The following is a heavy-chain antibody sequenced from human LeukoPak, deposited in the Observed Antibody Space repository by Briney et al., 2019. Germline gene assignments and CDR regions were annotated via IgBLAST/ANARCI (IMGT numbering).Heavy chain of an antibody. CDR1: GFTFSSYA. V-gene: IGHV3-64D*06. Sequence: GGSLRLSCSASGFTFSSYAMHWVRQAPGKGLEYVSAISSNGGSTYYADSMKGRFTISRDNSKNTLYLQMSSLRAEDTAVYYCVKGSAVPDAYYYYGMDVWGKGTTVTVSS. D-gene: IGHD3-3*01. CDR3: VKGSAVPDAYYYYGMDV. J-gene: IGHJ6*04. CDR2: ISSNGGST.